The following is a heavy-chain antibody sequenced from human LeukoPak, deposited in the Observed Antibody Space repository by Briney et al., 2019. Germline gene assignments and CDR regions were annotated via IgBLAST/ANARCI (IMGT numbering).Heavy chain of an antibody. CDR2: ISSSSSYI. V-gene: IGHV3-21*01. CDR1: GFTFSSYS. CDR3: ATRPYSSSWYGDQFDY. D-gene: IGHD6-13*01. Sequence: PGGSLRLSCAASGFTFSSYSMNCVRRAPGQGLEGVSSISSSSSYIYYADSVKGRFTISRDNAKNSLYLQMNSLRAEDTAVYYCATRPYSSSWYGDQFDYWGQGTLVTVSS. J-gene: IGHJ4*02.